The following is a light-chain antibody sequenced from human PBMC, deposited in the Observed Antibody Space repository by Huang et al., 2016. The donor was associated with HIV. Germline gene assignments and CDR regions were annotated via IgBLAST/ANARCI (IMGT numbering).Light chain of an antibody. J-gene: IGKJ1*01. CDR1: QSVSSY. CDR2: DAS. CDR3: QQRSNWPPWT. Sequence: EIVLTQSPATLSLSPGERATLSCRASQSVSSYLAWYQQKPGQAPRLLIYDASNRATGIPARFSGSGSGTDCTITISSLEPEDFAVYYCQQRSNWPPWTFGQGTKVEIK. V-gene: IGKV3-11*01.